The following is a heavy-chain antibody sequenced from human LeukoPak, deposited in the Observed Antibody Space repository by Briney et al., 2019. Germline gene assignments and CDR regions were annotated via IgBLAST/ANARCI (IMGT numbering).Heavy chain of an antibody. D-gene: IGHD4-11*01. CDR3: ARGEDYTKFDY. J-gene: IGHJ4*02. Sequence: GASLRLSCAASGFTFSSYGMHWVRQAPGKGLEWAAVIWYDGSNKYYADSVKGRFTISRDNSKNTLYLQMNSLRAEDTAVYYCARGEDYTKFDYWGQGTLVTVSS. CDR2: IWYDGSNK. CDR1: GFTFSSYG. V-gene: IGHV3-33*01.